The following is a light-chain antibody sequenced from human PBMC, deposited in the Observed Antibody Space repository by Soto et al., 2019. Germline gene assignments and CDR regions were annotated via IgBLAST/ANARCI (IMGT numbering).Light chain of an antibody. CDR3: SSYAGAHIV. Sequence: QSALTQPPSASGSPGQSVAISCTGTSSDVGGYNYVSWYQQYPGKAPKLMIYDVSKRPSGVPDRFSGSKSGNTASLTVSGLQAEDEADYYCSSYAGAHIVFGTGTK. CDR2: DVS. V-gene: IGLV2-8*01. CDR1: SSDVGGYNY. J-gene: IGLJ1*01.